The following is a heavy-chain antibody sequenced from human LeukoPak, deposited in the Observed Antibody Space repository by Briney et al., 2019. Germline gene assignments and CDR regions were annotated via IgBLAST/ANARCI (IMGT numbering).Heavy chain of an antibody. V-gene: IGHV3-23*01. CDR3: AKAKSVQPWESFDY. Sequence: GGSLRLSCAASGFTFSSYAMSWVRQAPGKGLEWVSSLTGTGGSTYYIDSVKGRFTISRDNSKSTLYLQMDSLRAEDTALYYCAKAKSVQPWESFDYWGQGALVTVSS. D-gene: IGHD1-26*01. J-gene: IGHJ4*02. CDR1: GFTFSSYA. CDR2: LTGTGGST.